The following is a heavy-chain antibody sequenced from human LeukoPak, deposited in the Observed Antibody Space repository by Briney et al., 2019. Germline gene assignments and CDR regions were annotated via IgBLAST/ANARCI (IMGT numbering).Heavy chain of an antibody. CDR2: IYYSGST. D-gene: IGHD6-13*01. CDR1: GGSISSFY. Sequence: PSETLSLTCAVSGGSISSFYWSWIRQPPGKGLEWIGYIYYSGSTNYNPSLKSRVTISVDTSKNQFSLKLSSVTAADTAVYYCARHGIAAASDYWGQGTLVTVSS. J-gene: IGHJ4*02. V-gene: IGHV4-59*08. CDR3: ARHGIAAASDY.